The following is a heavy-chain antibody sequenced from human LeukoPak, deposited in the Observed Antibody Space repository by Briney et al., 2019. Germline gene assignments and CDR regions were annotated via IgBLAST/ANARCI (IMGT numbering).Heavy chain of an antibody. CDR3: ARELYSSGYHDAFDI. D-gene: IGHD3-22*01. V-gene: IGHV4-34*01. CDR2: INHSGST. Sequence: SETLSLTCAVYGGSFSGYYWSWIRQPPGKGLEWIGEINHSGSTNYNPSLKSRVTKSVDTSKNQFSLKLNSVTAADTAVYYCARELYSSGYHDAFDIWGQGTMVTVSS. J-gene: IGHJ3*02. CDR1: GGSFSGYY.